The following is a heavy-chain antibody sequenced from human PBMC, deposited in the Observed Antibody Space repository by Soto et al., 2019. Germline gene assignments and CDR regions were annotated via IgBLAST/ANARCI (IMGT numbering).Heavy chain of an antibody. D-gene: IGHD2-8*01. V-gene: IGHV3-30*18. CDR2: ISYDGSNK. CDR3: AKGALVLMVYAIPTFDY. CDR1: GFTFSSYG. J-gene: IGHJ4*02. Sequence: GGSLRLSCAASGFTFSSYGMHWVRQAPGKGLEWVAVISYDGSNKYYADSVKGRFTISRDNSKNTLYLQMNSLRAEDTAVYYCAKGALVLMVYAIPTFDYWGQGTLVTVSS.